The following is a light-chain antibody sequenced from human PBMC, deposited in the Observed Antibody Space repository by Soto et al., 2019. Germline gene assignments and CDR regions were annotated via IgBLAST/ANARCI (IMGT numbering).Light chain of an antibody. V-gene: IGKV3-11*01. CDR1: QSIRTS. Sequence: EVVFTHSPASLSFSPGERATLSCRASQSIRTSLAWYQQKPGQAPRLFIFDASNRANGVPARFGGSGSGTDFTITINSIEHEDFEVYSCNKSNVWPKIKFGQGTSMAIK. CDR2: DAS. J-gene: IGKJ5*01. CDR3: NKSNVWPKIK.